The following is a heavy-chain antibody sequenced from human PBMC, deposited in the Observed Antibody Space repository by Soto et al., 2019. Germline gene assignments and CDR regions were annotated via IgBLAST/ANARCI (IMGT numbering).Heavy chain of an antibody. CDR3: AKEISVVVGRFDY. J-gene: IGHJ4*02. D-gene: IGHD2-21*01. CDR1: GFTFSSYA. CDR2: ISFSGVST. Sequence: GGSLRLSCAASGFTFSSYAMSWVRQAPGKGLEWVSSISFSGVSTYYADSVKGRFTISRDNSKNTLYLQMNSLRAEDTAVYYCAKEISVVVGRFDYWGQGTLVTVSS. V-gene: IGHV3-23*01.